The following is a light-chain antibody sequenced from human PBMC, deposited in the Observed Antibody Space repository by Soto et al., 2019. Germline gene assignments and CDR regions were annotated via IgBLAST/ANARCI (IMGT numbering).Light chain of an antibody. CDR2: GAS. V-gene: IGKV3-15*01. CDR3: QQYNNWWT. CDR1: QSVSSN. Sequence: EIVMTQSPATLSVSPGERATLSCRASQSVSSNLAWYQQKPGQAPRLLIYGASTRATGIPARFSGSGSGTEFTLTISRLQSEDFAVYYCQQYNNWWTFGQGTKVEIQ. J-gene: IGKJ1*01.